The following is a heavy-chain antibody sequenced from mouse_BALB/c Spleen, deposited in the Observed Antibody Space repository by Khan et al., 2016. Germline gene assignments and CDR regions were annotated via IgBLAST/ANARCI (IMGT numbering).Heavy chain of an antibody. CDR3: ARLTPYAMDY. CDR2: ISGGSSTI. V-gene: IGHV5-17*02. CDR1: GFTFSVFG. D-gene: IGHD4-1*01. J-gene: IGHJ4*01. Sequence: EVELVESGGGLVQPGGSRKLSCAASGFTFSVFGIHWVRQAPEKGLEWVAYISGGSSTIYHADTVKGRFTISRDNPKNTLFLQMTSLRSEDTAVYYCARLTPYAMDYWGQGTSVTVSS.